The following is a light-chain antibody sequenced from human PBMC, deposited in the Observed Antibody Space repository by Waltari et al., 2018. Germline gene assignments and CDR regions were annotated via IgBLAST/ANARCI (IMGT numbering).Light chain of an antibody. J-gene: IGKJ1*01. CDR3: HHYLSSPGT. CDR2: ATS. V-gene: IGKV3-20*01. CDR1: QSIGSNF. Sequence: ESVLTQSPGTLSLSPGERATLSCRARQSIGSNFLSWYQQKRGQPPRLLIYATSTRATGIPARFTGSGSGTDFTLTISRLEPEDFAIYYCHHYLSSPGTFGRGTKVEF.